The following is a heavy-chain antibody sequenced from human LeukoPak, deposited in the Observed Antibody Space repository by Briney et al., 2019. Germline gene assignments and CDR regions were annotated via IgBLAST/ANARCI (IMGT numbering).Heavy chain of an antibody. V-gene: IGHV4-39*01. J-gene: IGHJ4*02. Sequence: PSETLSLTCTVSGGSIGSSSYYWGWIRQPPGKGLEWIGSIYYSGSTYYNPSLKSRVTISVDTSKNQFSLKLSSVTAADTAVYYCAIGKDQRYWGQGTLVTVSS. D-gene: IGHD1-14*01. CDR2: IYYSGST. CDR3: AIGKDQRY. CDR1: GGSIGSSSYY.